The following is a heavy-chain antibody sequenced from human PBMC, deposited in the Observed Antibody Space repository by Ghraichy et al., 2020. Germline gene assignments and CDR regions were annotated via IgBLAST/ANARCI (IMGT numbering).Heavy chain of an antibody. J-gene: IGHJ6*02. Sequence: GGSLRLSCAASGFTVSSNYMSWVRQAPGKGLEWVSVIYSGGSTYYADSVKGRFTISRDNSKNTLYLQMNSLRAEDTAVYYCARDFRVTTVTKYYYYGMDVWGQGTTVTVSS. D-gene: IGHD4-17*01. CDR1: GFTVSSNY. CDR2: IYSGGST. CDR3: ARDFRVTTVTKYYYYGMDV. V-gene: IGHV3-53*01.